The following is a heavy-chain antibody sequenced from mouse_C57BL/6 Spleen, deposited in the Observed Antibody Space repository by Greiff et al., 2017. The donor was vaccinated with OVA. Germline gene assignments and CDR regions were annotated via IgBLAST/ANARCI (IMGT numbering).Heavy chain of an antibody. V-gene: IGHV5-12*01. Sequence: EVKLVESGGGLVQPGGSLKLSCAASGFTFSDYYMYWVRQTPEKRLEWVAYISNGGGSTYYPDTVKGRFTISRDNAKNTLYLQMSRLKSEDTAMYYCARHITTGAMDYWGQGTSVTVSS. CDR1: GFTFSDYY. CDR3: ARHITTGAMDY. CDR2: ISNGGGST. J-gene: IGHJ4*01. D-gene: IGHD1-1*01.